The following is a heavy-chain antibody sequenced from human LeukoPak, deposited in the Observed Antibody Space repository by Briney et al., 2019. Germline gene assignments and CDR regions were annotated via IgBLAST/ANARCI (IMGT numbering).Heavy chain of an antibody. CDR2: IYYSGSA. J-gene: IGHJ5*02. Sequence: SETLSLTCTVSGGSISSYYWSWIRQPPGKGLEWIGYIYYSGSANYNPSLKSRVTISVDTSKNQFSLKLSSVTAADTAVYYCARAAEYSSSWYDRYNWFDPWAREPWSPSPQ. CDR3: ARAAEYSSSWYDRYNWFDP. CDR1: GGSISSYY. V-gene: IGHV4-59*01. D-gene: IGHD6-13*01.